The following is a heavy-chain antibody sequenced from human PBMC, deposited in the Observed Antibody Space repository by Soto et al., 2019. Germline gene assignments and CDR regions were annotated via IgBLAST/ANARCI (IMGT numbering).Heavy chain of an antibody. CDR2: IFYTGST. D-gene: IGHD3-22*01. Sequence: LEWVGYIFYTGSTNYNPSLKSRVTISVDTSKNQFSLKLSSVTAADTAVYYCARDGYYFFFD. V-gene: IGHV4-59*01. J-gene: IGHJ3*01. CDR3: ARDGYYFFFD.